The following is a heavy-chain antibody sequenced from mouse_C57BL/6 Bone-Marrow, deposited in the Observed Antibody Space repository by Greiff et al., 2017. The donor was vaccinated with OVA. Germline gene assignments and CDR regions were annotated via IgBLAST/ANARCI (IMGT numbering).Heavy chain of an antibody. CDR3: VLITFYAMDY. Sequence: QVQLKQSGAELVRPGTSVKVSCKASGYAFTNYLIEWVKQRPGQGLEWIGVINPGSGGTNYNEKFKGKATLTADKSSSTAYMQLSSLTSEDSAVYFGVLITFYAMDYGGKGTSVTVSS. D-gene: IGHD1-1*01. J-gene: IGHJ4*01. V-gene: IGHV1-54*01. CDR2: INPGSGGT. CDR1: GYAFTNYL.